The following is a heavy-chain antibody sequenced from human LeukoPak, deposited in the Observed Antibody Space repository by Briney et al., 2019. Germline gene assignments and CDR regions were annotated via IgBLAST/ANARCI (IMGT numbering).Heavy chain of an antibody. CDR2: ISAYNGNT. V-gene: IGHV1-18*04. D-gene: IGHD1-26*01. CDR1: GYTFTSYY. J-gene: IGHJ3*02. CDR3: ARDLEWEQHNAFDI. Sequence: ASVKVSCKAPGYTFTSYYMHWVRQAPGQGLEWMGWISAYNGNTNYAQKLQGRVTMTTDTSTSTAYMELRSLRSDDTAVYYCARDLEWEQHNAFDIWGQGTMVTVSS.